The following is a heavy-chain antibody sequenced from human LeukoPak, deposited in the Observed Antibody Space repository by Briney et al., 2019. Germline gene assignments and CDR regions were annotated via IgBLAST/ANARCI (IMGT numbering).Heavy chain of an antibody. CDR1: GFTFRNYA. Sequence: GGSLRLSCAASGFTFRNYAMSWVRQVPGKGLEWVAIMGGSTGITYYAYSVQGRFSISRGNSNNTVYLQMNILRAEDTALYYCAKDRHFHSTGLFDFWGQGTLVAVSS. CDR2: MGGSTGIT. CDR3: AKDRHFHSTGLFDF. V-gene: IGHV3-23*01. J-gene: IGHJ4*02. D-gene: IGHD2-8*02.